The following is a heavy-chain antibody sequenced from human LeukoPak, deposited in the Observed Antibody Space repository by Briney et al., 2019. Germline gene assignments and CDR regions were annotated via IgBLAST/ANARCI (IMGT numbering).Heavy chain of an antibody. CDR3: ASFYYDRADAFDI. Sequence: GESLKISCKGSGYSFTSYWIGWVRQMPGKGLEWMGIIYPGDSDTRYSPSFQGQVTISADKSISTAYLQWSSLKASDTAMYYCASFYYDRADAFDIWGQGTMVTVSS. V-gene: IGHV5-51*01. CDR1: GYSFTSYW. CDR2: IYPGDSDT. J-gene: IGHJ3*02. D-gene: IGHD3-22*01.